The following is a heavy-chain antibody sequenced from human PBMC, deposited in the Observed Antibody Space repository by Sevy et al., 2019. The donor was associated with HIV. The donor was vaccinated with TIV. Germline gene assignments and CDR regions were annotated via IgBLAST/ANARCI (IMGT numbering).Heavy chain of an antibody. D-gene: IGHD5-18*01. Sequence: GGSLRLSCEASGFRFSDYYMSWIRLAPGKGLECASYSSPSGITKYYADSVKGRFTISRDFAKNSLSLQMNSLKDEDTAVYYCARGMGWIQTWLPDYWGQRTLVTVSS. V-gene: IGHV3-11*01. CDR1: GFRFSDYY. J-gene: IGHJ4*02. CDR3: ARGMGWIQTWLPDY. CDR2: SSPSGITK.